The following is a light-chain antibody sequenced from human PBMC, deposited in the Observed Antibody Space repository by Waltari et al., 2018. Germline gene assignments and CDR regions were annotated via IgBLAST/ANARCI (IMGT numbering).Light chain of an antibody. V-gene: IGKV1-33*01. J-gene: IGKJ4*01. CDR2: DAS. CDR3: QQYENTLFT. CDR1: QDIGNF. Sequence: DIQMTQSPSSLSASVGDRVTITCQASQDIGNFLNCYQKKPGKAPKLLIYDASSLETGVPSRFSGSGSGTDFTFTIISLQPEDIATYYCQQYENTLFTFGGGTKVEIK.